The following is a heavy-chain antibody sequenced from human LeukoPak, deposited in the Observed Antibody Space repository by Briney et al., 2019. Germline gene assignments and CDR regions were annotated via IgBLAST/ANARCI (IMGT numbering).Heavy chain of an antibody. Sequence: SETLSLTCTVSGGSISSSSYYWGWIRQPPGKGLEWVGSIYYSGSTYYNPSLKSRVTISVDTSKNQFSLKLSSVTAADTAVYYCARVRMVRGVITTFDYWGQGTLVTVSS. D-gene: IGHD3-10*01. J-gene: IGHJ4*02. CDR1: GGSISSSSYY. CDR2: IYYSGST. V-gene: IGHV4-39*07. CDR3: ARVRMVRGVITTFDY.